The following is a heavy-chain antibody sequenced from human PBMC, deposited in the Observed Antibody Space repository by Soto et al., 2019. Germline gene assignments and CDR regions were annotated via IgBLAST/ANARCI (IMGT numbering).Heavy chain of an antibody. Sequence: GSLRLSCSASGFTFSSYAMSWVRQAPGKGLEWVSAISGIGGSTYYSXXVKGRFTXXRDNSENTLYXQMNSXRSEDTAVYYCRWLVTSKVYWRQGTLVTVSS. D-gene: IGHD6-19*01. CDR2: ISGIGGST. CDR1: GFTFSSYA. V-gene: IGHV3-23*01. CDR3: RWLVTSKVY. J-gene: IGHJ4*02.